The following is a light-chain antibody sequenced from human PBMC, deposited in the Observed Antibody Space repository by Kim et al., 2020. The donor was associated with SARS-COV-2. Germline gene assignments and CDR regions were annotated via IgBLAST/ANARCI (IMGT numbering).Light chain of an antibody. Sequence: SPGERATLACRASQGVSSNLAWYQQKHGQAPRLVIYGASTRATGTPARFSGSWSGTEFTLTISSLQSEDFAVYYCQQYNNWPPCTFGQGTKLEIK. CDR3: QQYNNWPPCT. CDR2: GAS. J-gene: IGKJ2*02. CDR1: QGVSSN. V-gene: IGKV3-15*01.